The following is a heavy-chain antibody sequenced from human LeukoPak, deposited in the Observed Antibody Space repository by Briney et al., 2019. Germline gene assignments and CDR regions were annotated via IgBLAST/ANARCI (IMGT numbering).Heavy chain of an antibody. Sequence: PSETLSLTCTVSGGSISSYYWSWIRQPPGKGLEWIGYIYYSGSTNYNPSLKSRVTISVDTSKNQFSLKLRSVTAADTAVYYCARVYDYYYMDVWGKGTTVTISS. CDR1: GGSISSYY. CDR3: ARVYDYYYMDV. CDR2: IYYSGST. J-gene: IGHJ6*03. V-gene: IGHV4-59*01.